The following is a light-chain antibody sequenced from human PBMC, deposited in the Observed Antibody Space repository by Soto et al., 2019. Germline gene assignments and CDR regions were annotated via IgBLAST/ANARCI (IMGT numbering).Light chain of an antibody. J-gene: IGKJ1*01. Sequence: EIVLTQSPGTLSLSPGESATLSCRASQSVSRTYLAWYQQKPGQAPRLLIYGASSRATGIPDRFSGSGSGTDFTLTISRLAPEDFAVYYCHQYGSSPQTFGQGTKVEIK. CDR2: GAS. V-gene: IGKV3-20*01. CDR3: HQYGSSPQT. CDR1: QSVSRTY.